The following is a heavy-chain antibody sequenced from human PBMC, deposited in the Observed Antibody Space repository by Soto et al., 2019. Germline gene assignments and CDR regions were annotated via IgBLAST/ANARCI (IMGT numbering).Heavy chain of an antibody. CDR2: IYYSGST. D-gene: IGHD5-12*01. CDR1: GGAISSSSHY. V-gene: IGHV4-39*01. CDR3: ASINIGDPPRPIANWFDP. Sequence: ASETLSLTCTVSGGAISSSSHYWGWIRQPPGKGLEWIGSIYYSGSTYYNPSLKSRVTISVDTSKNQFSLKLSSVTAADTAVYYCASINIGDPPRPIANWFDPWGQGILVNVS. J-gene: IGHJ5*02.